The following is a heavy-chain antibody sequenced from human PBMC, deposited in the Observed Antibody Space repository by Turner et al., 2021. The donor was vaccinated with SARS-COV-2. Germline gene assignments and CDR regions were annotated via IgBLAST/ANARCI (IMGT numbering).Heavy chain of an antibody. D-gene: IGHD3-10*01. J-gene: IGHJ4*02. CDR1: GGSISSSSYY. Sequence: QLQLLESGPGLVQPSETLSLPCTVSGGSISSSSYYWGWIRQPPGKGLEWIGSIYYSGSTYYNPSLKSRVTISVDTSKNQFSLKLSSVTAADTAVYYCARLVRRAEYYFDYWGQGTLVTVSS. CDR2: IYYSGST. V-gene: IGHV4-39*01. CDR3: ARLVRRAEYYFDY.